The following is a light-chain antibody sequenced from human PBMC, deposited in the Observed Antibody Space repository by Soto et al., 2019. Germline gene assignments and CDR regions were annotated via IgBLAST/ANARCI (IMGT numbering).Light chain of an antibody. V-gene: IGKV3-15*01. CDR3: QQYYTWPVT. J-gene: IGKJ4*01. Sequence: IVMTQSPATLSVSPGERVTISCRASQSVTNTLAWYQHKPGQAPRLLISYASRGATGIPARFSGSGSGTDFTLTINSLLSEDFAVYYCQQYYTWPVTFGGGTKVEI. CDR2: YAS. CDR1: QSVTNT.